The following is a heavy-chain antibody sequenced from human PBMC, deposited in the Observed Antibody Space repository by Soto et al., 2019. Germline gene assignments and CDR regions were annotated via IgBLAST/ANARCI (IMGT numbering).Heavy chain of an antibody. CDR3: EKAREWLTQEEFDY. CDR2: ISGSGGST. CDR1: GCTFGGHA. D-gene: IGHD6-19*01. V-gene: IGHV3-23*01. Sequence: GGSLRLSCAASGCTFGGHAMSWIRQAPGKGLEWVSAISGSGGSTYYADSVKGRFTISRGNSKNTLYLQMNSLRAEDTAVYYCEKAREWLTQEEFDYWGQGTLVTVSS. J-gene: IGHJ4*02.